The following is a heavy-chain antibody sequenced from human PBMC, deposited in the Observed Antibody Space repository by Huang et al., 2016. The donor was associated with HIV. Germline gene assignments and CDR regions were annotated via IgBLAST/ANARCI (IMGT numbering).Heavy chain of an antibody. CDR2: IKHEGSGA. V-gene: IGHV3-7*03. Sequence: EVQLVESGGGLVPPGGSLRLSCAASGFTLSSYWMSWVRQAPGRGLKWVANIKHEGSGAYYVDSVRGRFTISRDNAKNALYLQINNLRAEDTAVYYCARLGRDYSHDFWGQGSLVIVSS. CDR3: ARLGRDYSHDF. J-gene: IGHJ4*02. D-gene: IGHD1-26*01. CDR1: GFTLSSYW.